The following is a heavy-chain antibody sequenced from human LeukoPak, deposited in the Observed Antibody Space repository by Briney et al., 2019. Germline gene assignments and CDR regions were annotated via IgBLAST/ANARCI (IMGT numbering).Heavy chain of an antibody. V-gene: IGHV1-69*01. J-gene: IGHJ4*02. D-gene: IGHD2-15*01. CDR3: ASLIGYCSGGSCFKTAVPNDY. Sequence: VASVKVSCKASGGTFSSYAISWVRQAPGQGLEWMGGIIPIFGTANYAQKFQGRVTITADGSTSTAYMELSSLRSEDTAVYYCASLIGYCSGGSCFKTAVPNDYWGQGTLVTVSS. CDR2: IIPIFGTA. CDR1: GGTFSSYA.